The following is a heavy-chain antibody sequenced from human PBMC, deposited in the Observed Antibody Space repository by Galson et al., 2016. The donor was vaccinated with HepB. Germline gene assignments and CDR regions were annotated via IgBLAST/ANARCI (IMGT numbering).Heavy chain of an antibody. CDR3: ARPTLVSRWFDP. J-gene: IGHJ5*02. Sequence: SETLSLTCSVSGGSIGNSSYYWGWIRQTPGKGLEWIGSIFYTGNTYYNPSLKSRVSVLVDTSENKFSLKLNSVTAADTAVYYCARPTLVSRWFDPWGQGILVTVSS. CDR2: IFYTGNT. V-gene: IGHV4-39*01. CDR1: GGSIGNSSYY.